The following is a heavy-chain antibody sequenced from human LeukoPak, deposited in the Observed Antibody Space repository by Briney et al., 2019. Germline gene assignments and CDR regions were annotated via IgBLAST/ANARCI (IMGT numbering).Heavy chain of an antibody. D-gene: IGHD6-13*01. Sequence: ASVKVSCKASGGTFSSYAISWVRQAPGQGLEWMGRIIPILGIANYAQKFRGRVTITADKSTSTAYMELSSLRSEDTAVYYCARDLAAAGLDAFDIWGQGTMVTVSS. J-gene: IGHJ3*02. CDR2: IIPILGIA. CDR1: GGTFSSYA. CDR3: ARDLAAAGLDAFDI. V-gene: IGHV1-69*04.